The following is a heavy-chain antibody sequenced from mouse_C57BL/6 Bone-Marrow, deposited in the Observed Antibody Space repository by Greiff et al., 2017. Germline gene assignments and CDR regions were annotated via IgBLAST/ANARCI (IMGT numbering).Heavy chain of an antibody. CDR3: AREKERHYGNDGGDY. V-gene: IGHV1-4*01. CDR1: GYTFTSYT. D-gene: IGHD2-2*01. J-gene: IGHJ2*01. Sequence: QVQLKESGAELARPGASVKMSCKASGYTFTSYTMHWVKQRPGQGLEWIGYINPSSGYTKYNQKFKDKATLTADKSYSTAYMQLSSLTSEDSAVYYCAREKERHYGNDGGDYWGQGTTLTVSS. CDR2: INPSSGYT.